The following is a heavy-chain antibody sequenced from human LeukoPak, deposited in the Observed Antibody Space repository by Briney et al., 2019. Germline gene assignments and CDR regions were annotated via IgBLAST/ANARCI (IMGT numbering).Heavy chain of an antibody. Sequence: GGSLRLSCAASGFTFSSYAMSWVRQAPGKGLEWVSAIRGSGGSTYYADSVKGRFAISRDNSKNTLYLHMNSLRAEDTAVYYCAKGPPSSTPSYYYYGMDVWGQGTTVTVSS. CDR3: AKGPPSSTPSYYYYGMDV. CDR1: GFTFSSYA. CDR2: IRGSGGST. J-gene: IGHJ6*02. V-gene: IGHV3-23*01. D-gene: IGHD2-2*01.